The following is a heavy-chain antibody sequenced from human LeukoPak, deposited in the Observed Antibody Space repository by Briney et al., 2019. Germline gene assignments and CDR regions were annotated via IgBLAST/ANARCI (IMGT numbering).Heavy chain of an antibody. CDR1: GFTFSSYG. CDR2: MSYDGSNK. J-gene: IGHJ4*02. CDR3: ARDLYGAAAAGDY. V-gene: IGHV3-30*03. D-gene: IGHD6-13*01. Sequence: PGGSLRLSCAASGFTFSSYGMHWVRQAPGKGLEWVAVMSYDGSNKYYADSVKGRFTISRDISKNTLYLQMNSLRLEDTAVYYCARDLYGAAAAGDYWGQGTLVTVSS.